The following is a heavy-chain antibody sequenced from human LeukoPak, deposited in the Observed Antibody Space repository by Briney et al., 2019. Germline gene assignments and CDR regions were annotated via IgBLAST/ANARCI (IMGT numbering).Heavy chain of an antibody. CDR1: GGSISSYY. D-gene: IGHD3-22*01. CDR2: IYTSGST. V-gene: IGHV4-4*07. CDR3: ARNYDSSGYYYGRAFDI. J-gene: IGHJ3*02. Sequence: PSETLSLTCTVSGGSISSYYWSWIRQPAGKGLEWIGRIYTSGSTNYNPSLKSRVTMSVDTSKNQFSLKLSSVIAADTAVYYCARNYDSSGYYYGRAFDIWGQGTMVTVSS.